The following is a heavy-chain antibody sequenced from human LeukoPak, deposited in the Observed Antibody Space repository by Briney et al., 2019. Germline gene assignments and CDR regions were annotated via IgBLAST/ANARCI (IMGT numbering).Heavy chain of an antibody. D-gene: IGHD3-16*01. CDR1: GFTLSRNS. J-gene: IGHJ4*02. Sequence: GGSLRLSCEDSGFTLSRNSMTWVRQAPGKGLEWISYISSSGSTIHYADSVKGRFIISRDNAKNALYLQMSSLRDEDTAVYYCARARPLREPFDYWGQGTLVTVSS. CDR2: ISSSGSTI. V-gene: IGHV3-48*02. CDR3: ARARPLREPFDY.